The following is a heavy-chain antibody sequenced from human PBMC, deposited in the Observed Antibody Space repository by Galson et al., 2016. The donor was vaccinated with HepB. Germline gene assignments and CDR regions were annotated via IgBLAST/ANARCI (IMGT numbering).Heavy chain of an antibody. Sequence: LRLSCAASGLRFSDYNMNWVRQAPGRGLEWVAYISASSGTIYYAASVKGRFTISRDNANNSLSLQMNSLRAEDTAFYYCARPYTYYFGSGSYFDVLHYGMDVWGQGTTVTVS. J-gene: IGHJ6*02. CDR1: GLRFSDYN. D-gene: IGHD3-10*01. CDR2: ISASSGTI. V-gene: IGHV3-48*01. CDR3: ARPYTYYFGSGSYFDVLHYGMDV.